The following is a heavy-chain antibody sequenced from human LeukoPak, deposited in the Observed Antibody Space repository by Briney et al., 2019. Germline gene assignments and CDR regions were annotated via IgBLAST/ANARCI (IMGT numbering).Heavy chain of an antibody. CDR1: GLTFSSYW. D-gene: IGHD3-16*01. Sequence: SGGSLRLSCAASGLTFSSYWMSWVRQAPGKGLEWVANIKQDGSEKYYVDSVKGRFTISRDNAKNSLYLQMNSLRAEDTAVYYCARAYNYGYGYWGQGTLVTVSS. CDR2: IKQDGSEK. J-gene: IGHJ4*02. V-gene: IGHV3-7*03. CDR3: ARAYNYGYGY.